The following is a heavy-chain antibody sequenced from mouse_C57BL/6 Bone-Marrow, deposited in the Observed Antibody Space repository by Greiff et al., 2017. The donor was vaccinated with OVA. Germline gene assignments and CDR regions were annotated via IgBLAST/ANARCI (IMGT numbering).Heavy chain of an antibody. J-gene: IGHJ1*03. V-gene: IGHV14-3*01. CDR2: IDPANGNT. CDR3: AIIYCGNPHWYFDG. D-gene: IGHD2-1*01. CDR1: GFTIKNTY. Sequence: VQLKQSVAELVRPGASVKLSCTASGFTIKNTYMHWVKQRPEQGLEWIGRIDPANGNTKYAPKFQGKATITADTSSNTAYLQLSGLTSENTAINDCAIIYCGNPHWYFDGWGTGTTVTVSS.